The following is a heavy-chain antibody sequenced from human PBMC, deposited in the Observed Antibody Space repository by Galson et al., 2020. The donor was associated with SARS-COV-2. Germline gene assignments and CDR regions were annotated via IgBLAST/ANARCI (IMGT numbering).Heavy chain of an antibody. CDR3: AGYDFWSASYS. V-gene: IGHV4-61*09. J-gene: IGHJ4*02. D-gene: IGHD3-3*01. Sequence: SETLSLTCTVSGASVTGTTYYWNWIRQPDGKEPEWIRHIYSSGSANYNPTLKSRATISVDTSKSHFSLNLSSVTAADTAVYYCAGYDFWSASYSWGQGTLVAVSS. CDR1: GASVTGTTYY. CDR2: IYSSGSA.